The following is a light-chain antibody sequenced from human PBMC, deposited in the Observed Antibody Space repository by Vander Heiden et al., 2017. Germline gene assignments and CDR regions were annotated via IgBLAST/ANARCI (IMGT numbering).Light chain of an antibody. V-gene: IGLV3-1*01. Sequence: SYALAQPPSVSVSPGQTASITCSAHTLEDKYVCWYQQKPGQSPLLVIYQDDRRPSGIPDRFSGSNSGNTATLTISGTQVMDEADYYCQVWDLNTVVFGGGTKLTVL. CDR2: QDD. J-gene: IGLJ3*02. CDR1: TLEDKY. CDR3: QVWDLNTVV.